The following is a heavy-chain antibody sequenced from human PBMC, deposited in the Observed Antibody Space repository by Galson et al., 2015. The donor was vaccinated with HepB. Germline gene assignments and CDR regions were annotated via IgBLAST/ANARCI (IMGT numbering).Heavy chain of an antibody. Sequence: SVKVSCKASGYTFTNYGISWVRQAPGQGLEWMGWISTNSGNTYYAQKFQDRLTMTTERSTSTAYMELRSLTSDDTAFYYCARDVRYAFEMWGQGTMVTVS. CDR3: ARDVRYAFEM. CDR1: GYTFTNYG. V-gene: IGHV1-18*01. CDR2: ISTNSGNT. D-gene: IGHD3-10*02. J-gene: IGHJ3*02.